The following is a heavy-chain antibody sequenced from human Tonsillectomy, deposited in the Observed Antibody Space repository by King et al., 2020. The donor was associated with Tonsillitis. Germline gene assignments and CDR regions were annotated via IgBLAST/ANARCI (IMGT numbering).Heavy chain of an antibody. CDR3: AKSESIAGYAFDI. CDR1: SSGHY. CDR2: IYHSGST. D-gene: IGHD1-14*01. V-gene: IGHV4-38-2*01. J-gene: IGHJ3*02. Sequence: SSGHYWGWIRQPPGKGLEWIGSIYHSGSTYHTSSLKSRVTISVDTSKNQFSLKLNSVTASDAALYYCAKSESIAGYAFDIWGQGTMVTVSS.